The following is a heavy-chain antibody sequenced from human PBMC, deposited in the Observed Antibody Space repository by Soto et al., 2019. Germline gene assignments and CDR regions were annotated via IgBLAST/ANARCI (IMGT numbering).Heavy chain of an antibody. D-gene: IGHD2-15*01. CDR1: GFTFSSYG. CDR3: AKGLSDCSGGSCYSYYYYYGMDV. CDR2: ISYDGSNK. J-gene: IGHJ6*01. V-gene: IGHV3-30*18. Sequence: QVQLVESGGGVVQPGRSLRLSCAASGFTFSSYGMHWVRQAPGKGLEWVAVISYDGSNKYYADSVKGRFTISRDNSKNTLYLQMNSLRAEDTAVYYCAKGLSDCSGGSCYSYYYYYGMDVW.